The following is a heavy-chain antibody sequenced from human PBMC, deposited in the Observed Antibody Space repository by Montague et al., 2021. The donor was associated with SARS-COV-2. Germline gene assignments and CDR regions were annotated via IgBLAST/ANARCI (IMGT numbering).Heavy chain of an antibody. Sequence: SETLSLTCTVSGGSISSYCWSWIRQPPGKGLEWIGYIYYSGSTNYNPSLKSQVTISVDTSKNQFSLKLSSGTAADTAVYYCAREGGGSGSYYYSFDYWGQGTLVTVSS. CDR3: AREGGGSGSYYYSFDY. D-gene: IGHD3-10*01. CDR1: GGSISSYC. V-gene: IGHV4-59*01. J-gene: IGHJ4*02. CDR2: IYYSGST.